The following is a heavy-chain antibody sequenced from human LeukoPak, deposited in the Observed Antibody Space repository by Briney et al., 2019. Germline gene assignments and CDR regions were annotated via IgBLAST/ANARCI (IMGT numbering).Heavy chain of an antibody. Sequence: GGSLRLSCAASGFTFSSYSMNWVRQAPGKGLEWVSYISSSSSTIYYADSVKGRFTISRDNAKNSLYLQMNSLRAEDTALYYCAKGRRGVRGATDYWGQGTLVTVSS. J-gene: IGHJ4*02. CDR3: AKGRRGVRGATDY. D-gene: IGHD3-10*01. CDR1: GFTFSSYS. CDR2: ISSSSSTI. V-gene: IGHV3-48*04.